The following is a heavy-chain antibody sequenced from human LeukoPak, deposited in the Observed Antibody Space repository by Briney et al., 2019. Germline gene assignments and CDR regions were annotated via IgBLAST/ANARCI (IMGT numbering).Heavy chain of an antibody. CDR1: GYTFTAYS. CDR2: INPNSGGT. CDR3: ARDPRIDYSSSWYYFDS. Sequence: ASVKVSCKASGYTFTAYSMHWVRLAPGQGLEWMGWINPNSGGTNYAQKFQGRVTMTRATSISTAYVELTRLRSDDTAVYYCARDPRIDYSSSWYYFDSWGQGTLVTVSS. J-gene: IGHJ4*02. V-gene: IGHV1-2*02. D-gene: IGHD6-13*01.